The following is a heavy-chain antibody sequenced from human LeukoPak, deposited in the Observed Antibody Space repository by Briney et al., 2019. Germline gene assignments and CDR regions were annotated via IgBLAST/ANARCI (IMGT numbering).Heavy chain of an antibody. J-gene: IGHJ4*02. D-gene: IGHD3-16*01. CDR1: GYTFTRYY. CDR2: INPSGGST. Sequence: GASVKVSCKASGYTFTRYYLHWVRQAPGQGLEWMGIINPSGGSTRYAQKSQGRVTMTRDTSTSTVYMELKSLRSEDTAIYYCARDGTPEYDHIWGRPQLYWGQGTLVIVSS. CDR3: ARDGTPEYDHIWGRPQLY. V-gene: IGHV1-46*01.